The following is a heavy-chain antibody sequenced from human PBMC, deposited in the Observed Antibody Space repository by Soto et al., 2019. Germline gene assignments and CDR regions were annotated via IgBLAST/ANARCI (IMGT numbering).Heavy chain of an antibody. CDR3: AKTAGYDYVWGSSGLDP. CDR1: GFTFSSYG. CDR2: ISYDGSDK. J-gene: IGHJ5*02. V-gene: IGHV3-30*18. Sequence: SLRLSCAGSGFTFSSYGMHWVRQAPGKGLEWVAVISYDGSDKYYGDSVKGRFTISRDDSKNTLYLQTNSLRVEDTAIYYCAKTAGYDYVWGSSGLDPWGQGTLVTVSS. D-gene: IGHD3-16*01.